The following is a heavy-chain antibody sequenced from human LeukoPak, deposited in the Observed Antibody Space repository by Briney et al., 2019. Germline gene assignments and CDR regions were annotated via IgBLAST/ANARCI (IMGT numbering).Heavy chain of an antibody. Sequence: GGSLRLSCAASAFTFSSNSMNWVRQAPGKGLEWVSSISSSSTYIYYADSVKGRLTISRDNAKNSLYLQMNSLRAEDTAVYYCARDGVSAAGAPSYFQHWGQGTLVTVSS. J-gene: IGHJ1*01. CDR2: ISSSSTYI. D-gene: IGHD6-13*01. CDR1: AFTFSSNS. V-gene: IGHV3-21*01. CDR3: ARDGVSAAGAPSYFQH.